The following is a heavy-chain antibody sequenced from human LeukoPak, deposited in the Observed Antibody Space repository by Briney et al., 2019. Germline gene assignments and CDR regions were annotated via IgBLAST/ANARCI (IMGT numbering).Heavy chain of an antibody. CDR1: GGTFSSYA. CDR3: ASDYVGYYYYYMDV. V-gene: IGHV1-69*13. J-gene: IGHJ6*03. D-gene: IGHD4-23*01. CDR2: IIPIFGTA. Sequence: ASVKVSCKASGGTFSSYAISWVRQAPGQGLEWMGGIIPIFGTANYAQKFQGRVTITADESRSTAYMELSSLRSEDTAVYYCASDYVGYYYYYMDVWGKGTTVTVSS.